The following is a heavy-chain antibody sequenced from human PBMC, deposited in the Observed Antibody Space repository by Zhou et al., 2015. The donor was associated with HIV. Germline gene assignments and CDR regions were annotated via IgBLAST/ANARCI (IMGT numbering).Heavy chain of an antibody. V-gene: IGHV1-46*04. CDR3: ARGSTPYDNGDYCQF. J-gene: IGHJ4*02. CDR1: GYTFTYYY. D-gene: IGHD4-17*01. Sequence: QVQLLQSGAEVKKPGASVKVSCKASGYTFTYYYMHWVRQAPGQGLEWMGVINPSNGITSQAQGRVILTRDTSTSTVYLEIRSLRSDDTAVYYCARGSTPYDNGDYCQFWGQGTQVTVSS. CDR2: INPSNGIT.